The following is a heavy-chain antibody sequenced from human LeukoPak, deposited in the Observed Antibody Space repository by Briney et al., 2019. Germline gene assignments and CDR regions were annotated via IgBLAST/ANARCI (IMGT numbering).Heavy chain of an antibody. CDR1: GGSISSGGYY. V-gene: IGHV4-31*03. CDR2: IYYSGST. Sequence: SQTLSLTCTVSGGSISSGGYYWSWILQHPGRGLEWIGYIYYSGSTYYNPSLKSRVTISVDTSKNQFSLKLSSVTAADTAVYYCARDVAGRYYYEGFDYWGQGTLVTVSS. CDR3: ARDVAGRYYYEGFDY. D-gene: IGHD3-22*01. J-gene: IGHJ4*02.